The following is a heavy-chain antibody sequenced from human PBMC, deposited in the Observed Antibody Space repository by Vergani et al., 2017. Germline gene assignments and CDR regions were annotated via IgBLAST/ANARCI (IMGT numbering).Heavy chain of an antibody. J-gene: IGHJ4*02. V-gene: IGHV3-11*01. CDR1: GFTFSDYY. Sequence: QVQLVESGGGLVKPGGSLRLSCAASGFTFSDYYMSWIRQAPGKGLEWVSYISSSGSTIYYADSVKGRFTISRDNAKNSLYLHMNSLRAEDTAVYYCAKVPYCSSTSCYGPFDYWGQGTLVTVSS. D-gene: IGHD2-2*01. CDR2: ISSSGSTI. CDR3: AKVPYCSSTSCYGPFDY.